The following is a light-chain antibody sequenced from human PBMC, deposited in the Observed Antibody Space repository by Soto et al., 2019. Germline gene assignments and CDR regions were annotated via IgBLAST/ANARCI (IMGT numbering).Light chain of an antibody. V-gene: IGKV3-20*01. CDR3: QQYDRSLRMWT. Sequence: EIVLTQSPGTLSLSPGERATLSCRASQSVGSSYLAWYQQKPGQAPRPLIYAASRRATGIPDRFSGSGSGTDFTLSISRLEPEDFAVYYCQQYDRSLRMWTFGQGTKVEIK. J-gene: IGKJ1*01. CDR1: QSVGSSY. CDR2: AAS.